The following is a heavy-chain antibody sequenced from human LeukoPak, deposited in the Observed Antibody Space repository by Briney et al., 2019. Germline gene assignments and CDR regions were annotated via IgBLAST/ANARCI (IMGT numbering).Heavy chain of an antibody. CDR2: IKQDGSEK. CDR1: GYTFSSYW. V-gene: IGHV3-7*01. D-gene: IGHD2-2*02. CDR3: ARGQGDIVVVPAAIGQWFDP. Sequence: PGGSLRLSCAASGYTFSSYWMSWVRQAPGKGLEWVANIKQDGSEKYYVDSVKGRFTISRDNAKNSLYLQMNSLRAEDTAVYYCARGQGDIVVVPAAIGQWFDPWGQGTLATVSS. J-gene: IGHJ5*02.